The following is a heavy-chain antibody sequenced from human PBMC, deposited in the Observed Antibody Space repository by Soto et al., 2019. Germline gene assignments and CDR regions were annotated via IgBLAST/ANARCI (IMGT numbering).Heavy chain of an antibody. J-gene: IGHJ4*02. Sequence: SETLSLTCTVSGGSISSYYWSWIRQTPGKGLEWIGYIFYFGSTNYNPSLKSRVTLSIDTSKNQLSLKLSSVTAADTAVYYCARGPPCLYWGQGTLVTVS. CDR3: ARGPPCLY. CDR2: IFYFGST. V-gene: IGHV4-59*08. CDR1: GGSISSYY.